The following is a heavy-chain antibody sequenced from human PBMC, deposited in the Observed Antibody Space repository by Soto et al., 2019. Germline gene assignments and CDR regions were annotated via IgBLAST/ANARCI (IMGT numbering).Heavy chain of an antibody. D-gene: IGHD1-26*01. J-gene: IGHJ4*02. V-gene: IGHV4-59*01. CDR1: GGANSRDY. Sequence: SGTLSLSCTVCGGANSRDYWSWIRQSPGKRLEWIGYVYYIGSTTYNPSLKSRVTMSIDTSKNQFSLKLSSVTAADTAVYYCARRYGGNFDYWGQGTLVTVSS. CDR3: ARRYGGNFDY. CDR2: VYYIGST.